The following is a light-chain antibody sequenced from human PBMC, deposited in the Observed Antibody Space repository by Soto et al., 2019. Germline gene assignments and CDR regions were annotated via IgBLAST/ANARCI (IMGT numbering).Light chain of an antibody. J-gene: IGKJ1*01. CDR2: EVS. Sequence: EIVMTQSPATLSVSPGERATLSCRASESVSSDLAWYQQKPGQAPRLLMYEVSTRAAGIPARFSGGGSGTDFTLTIRSLEPEDFAVYYCQQRSDWPWTFGQGTKVDIK. CDR3: QQRSDWPWT. CDR1: ESVSSD. V-gene: IGKV3-11*01.